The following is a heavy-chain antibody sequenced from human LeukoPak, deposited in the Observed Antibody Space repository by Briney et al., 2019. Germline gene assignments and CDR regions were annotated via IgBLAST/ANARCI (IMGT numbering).Heavy chain of an antibody. CDR2: ISSSSSYI. J-gene: IGHJ4*02. CDR3: ARDLDGYNYALDY. Sequence: GGSLRLSCAASGFTFSSYSMNWVRKAPGKGLEWVSSISSSSSYIFYADSVKGRFTISRDNAKNSLYLQMHSLRAEDTAVYYCARDLDGYNYALDYWGQGTLVTVSS. D-gene: IGHD5-24*01. V-gene: IGHV3-21*01. CDR1: GFTFSSYS.